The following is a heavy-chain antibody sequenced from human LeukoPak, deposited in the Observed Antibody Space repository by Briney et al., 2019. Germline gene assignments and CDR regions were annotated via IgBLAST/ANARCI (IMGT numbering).Heavy chain of an antibody. V-gene: IGHV1-46*04. Sequence: ASVKVSCRASEYIFSNSLMHWVRQAPGQGLERMGVVNPSDTSTTYAQSLQGRVTMTRDTSTSTVYMDLSGLRSEDTAVYYCAREGTIFGVVKSFDYWGQGTLVTVSS. D-gene: IGHD3-3*01. CDR2: VNPSDTST. J-gene: IGHJ4*02. CDR1: EYIFSNSL. CDR3: AREGTIFGVVKSFDY.